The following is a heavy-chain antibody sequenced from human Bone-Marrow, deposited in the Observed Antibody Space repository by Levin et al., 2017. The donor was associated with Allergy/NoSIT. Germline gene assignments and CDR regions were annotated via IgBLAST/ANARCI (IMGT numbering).Heavy chain of an antibody. CDR3: ASQKSGDAFDI. V-gene: IGHV3-53*01. CDR2: IYSGGST. J-gene: IGHJ3*02. CDR1: GFTVSSNY. Sequence: GGSLRLSCAASGFTVSSNYMSWVRQAPGKGLEWVSVIYSGGSTYYADSVKGRFTISRDNSKNTLYLQMNSLRAEDTAVYYCASQKSGDAFDIWGQGTMVTVSS.